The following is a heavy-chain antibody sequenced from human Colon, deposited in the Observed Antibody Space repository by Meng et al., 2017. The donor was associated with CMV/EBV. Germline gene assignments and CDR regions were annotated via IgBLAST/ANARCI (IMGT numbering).Heavy chain of an antibody. CDR1: GYTFTSYG. CDR3: ARESITMFRGVLDP. D-gene: IGHD3-10*01. Sequence: ASVKVSCKASGYTFTSYGICCVRQAPGQGLEWRGWISSHNSNTHYVQKFQGRVTLTTDTSTSTAYMEMRSLRSDDTAVYYCARESITMFRGVLDPWGPGTLVTVSS. V-gene: IGHV1-18*01. J-gene: IGHJ5*02. CDR2: ISSHNSNT.